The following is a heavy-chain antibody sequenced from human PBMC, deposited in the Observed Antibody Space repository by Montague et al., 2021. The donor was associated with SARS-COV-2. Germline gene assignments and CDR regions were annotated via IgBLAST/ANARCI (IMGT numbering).Heavy chain of an antibody. J-gene: IGHJ4*02. Sequence: SETLSLTCTVSGGSISSFYRSWFRQPPGKGLEWIGYISDSGSTNYNPSLTSRVTMSVDTSKNLFSLKVNSVTAADTAVYYCARHYSATLPAVYWGQGTLVTVSS. CDR1: GGSISSFY. CDR3: ARHYSATLPAVY. CDR2: ISDSGST. V-gene: IGHV4-59*08. D-gene: IGHD2-15*01.